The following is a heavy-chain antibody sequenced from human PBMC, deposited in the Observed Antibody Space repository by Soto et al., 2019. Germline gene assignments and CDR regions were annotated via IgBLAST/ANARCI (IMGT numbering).Heavy chain of an antibody. V-gene: IGHV1-18*01. CDR3: ARGVTPYYFDY. CDR2: ISAYNGNK. Sequence: GASVKVSCKASGYTFTSYGISWVRQAPGQGPEWMGWISAYNGNKKYALKLQGRVTMTTDTSTSTAYMELRSLRSDDTAVYYCARGVTPYYFDYWGQGTLVTVSS. D-gene: IGHD4-4*01. CDR1: GYTFTSYG. J-gene: IGHJ4*02.